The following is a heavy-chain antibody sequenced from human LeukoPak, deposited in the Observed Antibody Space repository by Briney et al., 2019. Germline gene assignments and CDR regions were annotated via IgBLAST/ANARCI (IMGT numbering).Heavy chain of an antibody. V-gene: IGHV3-23*01. D-gene: IGHD3-16*01. Sequence: GGSLRLSCAASGFTFSSYAMSWVRQAPGKGLEWVSAISGSGGSTYYADSVKGRFTISRDNSKNTLYLQMNSLRAEDTAVYYCAGGERDYNRYGMDVWGQGTTVTVSS. J-gene: IGHJ6*02. CDR2: ISGSGGST. CDR1: GFTFSSYA. CDR3: AGGERDYNRYGMDV.